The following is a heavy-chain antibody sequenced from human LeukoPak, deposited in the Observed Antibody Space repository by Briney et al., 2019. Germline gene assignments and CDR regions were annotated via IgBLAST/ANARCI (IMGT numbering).Heavy chain of an antibody. J-gene: IGHJ4*02. CDR1: GFTFSSYA. V-gene: IGHV3-23*01. Sequence: GGSLRLSCAASGFTFSSYALSWVRQAPEKGLEGVSGISGNGVTTYYADPVKGRFTISRDNSKNTLYLQMNSLRAEDTAVYFCAKDFNYYDGSGYYFRGPYFDYWGQGTLVTVSS. CDR2: ISGNGVTT. CDR3: AKDFNYYDGSGYYFRGPYFDY. D-gene: IGHD3-22*01.